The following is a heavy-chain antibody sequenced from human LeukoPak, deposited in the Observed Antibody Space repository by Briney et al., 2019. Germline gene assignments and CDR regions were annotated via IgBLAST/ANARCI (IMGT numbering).Heavy chain of an antibody. J-gene: IGHJ4*02. CDR1: GGSISSSVYY. Sequence: HPSETLSLTCTVSGGSISSSVYYWGWIRQPPGKGLVWVSRINTDGSSTNYADSVKGRFTISRDNAKNTLYLQMNSLRAEDTALYYCARVLGGYTSSQAYWGQGTLVTVSS. V-gene: IGHV3-74*01. CDR2: INTDGSST. CDR3: ARVLGGYTSSQAY. D-gene: IGHD6-13*01.